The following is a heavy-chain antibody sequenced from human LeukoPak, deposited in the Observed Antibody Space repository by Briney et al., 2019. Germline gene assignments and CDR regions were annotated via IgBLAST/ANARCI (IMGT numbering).Heavy chain of an antibody. Sequence: GGSLRLSCAASGFTFSSYDMHWVRQATGKGLEWVSAIGTAGDTYYPGSVKGRFTISRENAKNSLYLQMDSLRAGDTAVYYCARSSYGSGSYSWGQGTLVTVSS. V-gene: IGHV3-13*01. CDR2: IGTAGDT. D-gene: IGHD3-10*01. J-gene: IGHJ5*02. CDR3: ARSSYGSGSYS. CDR1: GFTFSSYD.